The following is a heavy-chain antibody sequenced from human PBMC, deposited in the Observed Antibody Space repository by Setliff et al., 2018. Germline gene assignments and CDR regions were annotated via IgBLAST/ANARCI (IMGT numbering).Heavy chain of an antibody. J-gene: IGHJ2*01. Sequence: SETLSLTCTVSGDSINNFYWTWIRQPPGKGLEWIGRSDYYGNTYYNASLKSRLTISVDTSKNQFSLKLSAVTAADTAVYYCARSRTTAVKGGVFAVWGRGTLVTVS. V-gene: IGHV4-59*05. CDR1: GDSINNFY. D-gene: IGHD1-7*01. CDR2: SDYYGNT. CDR3: ARSRTTAVKGGVFAV.